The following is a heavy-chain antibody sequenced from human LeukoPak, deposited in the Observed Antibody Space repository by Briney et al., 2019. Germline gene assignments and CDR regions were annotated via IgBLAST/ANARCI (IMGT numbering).Heavy chain of an antibody. D-gene: IGHD3-9*01. CDR1: GYSFSSHY. J-gene: IGHJ4*02. Sequence: ASVKVSCKASGYSFSSHYMHWVRQAPGQGLEWMGIINPSGGSTMSTQKFQGRVTLTSDTSTTTVYLEVSNLTSEDTAVYYCARDPTILINYYDILTGYFDYWGQGTRVTVSS. CDR3: ARDPTILINYYDILTGYFDY. CDR2: INPSGGST. V-gene: IGHV1-46*01.